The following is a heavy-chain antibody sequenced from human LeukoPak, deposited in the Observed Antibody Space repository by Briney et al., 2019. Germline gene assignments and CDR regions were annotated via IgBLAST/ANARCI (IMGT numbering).Heavy chain of an antibody. V-gene: IGHV3-7*01. CDR3: ARDGGWYKRGLDYYYYYMDV. CDR1: GFSFTTYW. D-gene: IGHD6-19*01. J-gene: IGHJ6*03. Sequence: PGESLRLSCAASGFSFTTYWMSWVRQAPGKGLEWVANIKQDGTEKYYVDSVKGRFTISRGNAKNSLYLQMNSLRAEDTALYYCARDGGWYKRGLDYYYYYMDVWGKGTSVTVSS. CDR2: IKQDGTEK.